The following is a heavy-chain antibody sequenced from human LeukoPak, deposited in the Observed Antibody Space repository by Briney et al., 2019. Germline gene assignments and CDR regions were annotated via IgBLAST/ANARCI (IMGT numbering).Heavy chain of an antibody. J-gene: IGHJ4*02. CDR1: GYTFTAYF. V-gene: IGHV1-2*02. D-gene: IGHD3-10*01. Sequence: ASVKVSSKASGYTFTAYFMYWVRQAPGQGLEWMGWINPSSGGTNFAQRFQGRVSMTRDTSISTAYTELSRLRSDDTAVYYCARGNPTNYGSGSYSAPDFDYWGQGTLVTVSS. CDR2: INPSSGGT. CDR3: ARGNPTNYGSGSYSAPDFDY.